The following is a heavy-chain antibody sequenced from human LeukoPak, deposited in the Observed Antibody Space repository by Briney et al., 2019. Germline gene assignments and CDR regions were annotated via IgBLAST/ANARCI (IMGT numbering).Heavy chain of an antibody. Sequence: GGSLRLSCAASGFTFSGSAMHWVRQASGKGLEWVGRIRSKANSYATAYAASVKGRFTISGDDTKNTAYLQMNSLKTEDTAVYYCTRPAAPCGDCNLYYFDYWGQGTLVTVSS. CDR1: GFTFSGSA. J-gene: IGHJ4*02. CDR2: IRSKANSYAT. D-gene: IGHD2-21*02. V-gene: IGHV3-73*01. CDR3: TRPAAPCGDCNLYYFDY.